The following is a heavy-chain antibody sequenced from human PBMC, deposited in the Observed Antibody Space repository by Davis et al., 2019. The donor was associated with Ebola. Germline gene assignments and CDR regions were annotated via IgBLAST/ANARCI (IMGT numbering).Heavy chain of an antibody. Sequence: PGGSLRLSCAASGFTFSSYSMNWVRQTPGKGLEWVSSISSSSSYIYYADSVKGRFTISRDNAKNSLYLQMNSLRAEDTAVYYCAKLEMATIRGVCDYWGQGTLVTVSS. CDR1: GFTFSSYS. CDR3: AKLEMATIRGVCDY. V-gene: IGHV3-21*01. D-gene: IGHD5-24*01. CDR2: ISSSSSYI. J-gene: IGHJ4*02.